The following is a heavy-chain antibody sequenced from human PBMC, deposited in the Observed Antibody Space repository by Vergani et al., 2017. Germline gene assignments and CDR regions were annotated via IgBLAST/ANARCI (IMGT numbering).Heavy chain of an antibody. V-gene: IGHV4-39*07. CDR3: ATSRYCSSTSCYSNY. Sequence: QLQLQESGPGLVKPSETLSLTCTVSGGSISSSSYYWGWIRQPPGKGLEWIGSIYYSGSTYYNPSLKSRVTISVDTSKNQFSLKLSSVTAADTAVYYCATSRYCSSTSCYSNYWGQGTLVTVSS. D-gene: IGHD2-2*01. J-gene: IGHJ4*02. CDR2: IYYSGST. CDR1: GGSISSSSYY.